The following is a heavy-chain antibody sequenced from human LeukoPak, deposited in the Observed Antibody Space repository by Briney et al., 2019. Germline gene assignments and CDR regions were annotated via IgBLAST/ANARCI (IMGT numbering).Heavy chain of an antibody. CDR3: ARESLRYYYDSSGYYRYFDY. D-gene: IGHD3-22*01. Sequence: ASVKVSCKASGYTFTSYAMHWVRQAPGQRLEWMGWINAGNGNTKYSQKFQGRVTITADESTSTAYMELSSLRSEDTAVYYCARESLRYYYDSSGYYRYFDYWGQGTLVTVSS. CDR2: INAGNGNT. J-gene: IGHJ4*02. CDR1: GYTFTSYA. V-gene: IGHV1-3*01.